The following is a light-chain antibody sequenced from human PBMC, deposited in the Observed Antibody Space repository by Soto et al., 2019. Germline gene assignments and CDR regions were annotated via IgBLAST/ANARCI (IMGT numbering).Light chain of an antibody. J-gene: IGLJ3*02. Sequence: QSALTQPASVSGSPGQLITISCTGTSSDVGGYNFVSWYQQHPGKAPKLMIYEDSNRPSGVSNRFSGSKSGNTASLTISGLQAEDEADYYCSSYINSSTLVFGGGTKLTVL. V-gene: IGLV2-14*01. CDR3: SSYINSSTLV. CDR2: EDS. CDR1: SSDVGGYNF.